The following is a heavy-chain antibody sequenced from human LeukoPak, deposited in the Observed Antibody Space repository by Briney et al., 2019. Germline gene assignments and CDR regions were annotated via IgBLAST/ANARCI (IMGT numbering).Heavy chain of an antibody. D-gene: IGHD3-10*01. J-gene: IGHJ6*03. V-gene: IGHV4-39*07. CDR1: GGSISSSSYY. Sequence: SETLSLTCTVSGGSISSSSYYWGWIRQPPGKGLEWIGSIYYSGSTNYNPSLKSRVTISVDTSKNQFSLKLSSVTAADTAVYYCARRRYYGSGSYSYYYYYYMDVWGKGTTVTISS. CDR2: IYYSGST. CDR3: ARRRYYGSGSYSYYYYYYMDV.